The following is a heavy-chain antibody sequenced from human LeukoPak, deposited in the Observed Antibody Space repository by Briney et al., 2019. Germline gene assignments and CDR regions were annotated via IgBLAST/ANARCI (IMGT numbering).Heavy chain of an antibody. Sequence: PSETLSLTCTVSGGSISSYYWSWIRQPPGKGLEWIGYIYYSGSTNYNPSLKSRVTISADTSKNPFSLKLSSVTAADTAVYYCARSPGYYYYYMDVWGKGTTVTVSS. V-gene: IGHV4-59*01. CDR1: GGSISSYY. J-gene: IGHJ6*03. CDR2: IYYSGST. CDR3: ARSPGYYYYYMDV.